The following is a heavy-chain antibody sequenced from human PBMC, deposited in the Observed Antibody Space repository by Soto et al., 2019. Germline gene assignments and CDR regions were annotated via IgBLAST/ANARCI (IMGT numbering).Heavy chain of an antibody. V-gene: IGHV3-23*01. D-gene: IGHD3-10*01. J-gene: IGHJ4*02. CDR3: AKDPVWFGEL. Sequence: GGSLRLSCAASGLTFSSYAMSWVRQAPGKGLEWVSTISGSGGSTYYADSVKGRFAISRDNSKNTLYLQMNSLRAEDTAVYYCAKDPVWFGELWGQGTLVTVSS. CDR2: ISGSGGST. CDR1: GLTFSSYA.